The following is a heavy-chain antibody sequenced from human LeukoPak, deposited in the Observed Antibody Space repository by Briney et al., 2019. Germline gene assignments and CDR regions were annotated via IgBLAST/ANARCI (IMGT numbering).Heavy chain of an antibody. CDR3: ARSLSGATCGPLYCDL. Sequence: SETLTLTISGSGGSINSWTWNWQPPGKELEWIGIFYFHGRTEYNPSLKSRVTISTDTYENQISLYLNPVAAADTAVYYCARSLSGATCGPLYCDLGARGTLVTVSS. D-gene: IGHD1-26*01. V-gene: IGHV4-59*01. CDR2: FYFHGRT. J-gene: IGHJ2*01. CDR1: GGSINS.